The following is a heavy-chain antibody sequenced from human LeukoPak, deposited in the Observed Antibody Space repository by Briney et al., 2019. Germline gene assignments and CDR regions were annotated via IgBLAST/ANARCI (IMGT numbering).Heavy chain of an antibody. CDR3: ARDGAYCGGDCYPEYFQH. V-gene: IGHV3-74*01. CDR2: INTDGSST. CDR1: GFTFSSYW. Sequence: GGSLRLSCAASGFTFSSYWMHWVRQAPGKGLVWVSRINTDGSSTSYADSVKGRFTISRDNAKNTLYLQMNSLRAEDTAVYYCARDGAYCGGDCYPEYFQHWGQGTLVTVSS. J-gene: IGHJ1*01. D-gene: IGHD2-21*02.